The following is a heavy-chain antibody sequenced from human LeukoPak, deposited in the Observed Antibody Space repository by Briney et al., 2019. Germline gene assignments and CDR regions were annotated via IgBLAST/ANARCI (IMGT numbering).Heavy chain of an antibody. Sequence: SGTLSLTCGVPGGSISGTNWWSWVRQPPGQGLEWIGELSLAGQTNYNPSLNGRVTMSLDKSSNQLSLHLTSVTAADTATYFCSRESGPFCPFGYWGQGTLVIVSS. J-gene: IGHJ4*02. CDR1: GGSISGTNW. CDR2: LSLAGQT. V-gene: IGHV4-4*02. CDR3: SRESGPFCPFGY. D-gene: IGHD1-26*01.